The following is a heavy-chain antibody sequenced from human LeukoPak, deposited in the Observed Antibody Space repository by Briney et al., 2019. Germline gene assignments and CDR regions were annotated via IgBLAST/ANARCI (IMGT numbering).Heavy chain of an antibody. Sequence: PSETLSLTCTVSGGSISSYYWSWIRQPPGKGLEWIGYIYYSGSTNYNPSLKSRVTISVDTSKNQFSLKLSSVTAADTAVYYCARLPHSGSFDYWGQGTLVTVSS. CDR2: IYYSGST. CDR3: ARLPHSGSFDY. J-gene: IGHJ4*02. CDR1: GGSISSYY. V-gene: IGHV4-59*08. D-gene: IGHD1-26*01.